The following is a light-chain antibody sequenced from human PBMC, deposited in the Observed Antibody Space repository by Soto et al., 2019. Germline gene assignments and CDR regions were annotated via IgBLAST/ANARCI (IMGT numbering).Light chain of an antibody. CDR3: QQYNSYPYT. V-gene: IGKV1-5*01. Sequence: DIQLTQSPSTLSASVGERVTLTCRASQSISSWLAWYQQKPGKAPKLLIYDASSLESGVPSRFSGSGSGTEFTLTISSLQPDDFATYYCQQYNSYPYTFGQGTKVDIK. CDR1: QSISSW. CDR2: DAS. J-gene: IGKJ2*01.